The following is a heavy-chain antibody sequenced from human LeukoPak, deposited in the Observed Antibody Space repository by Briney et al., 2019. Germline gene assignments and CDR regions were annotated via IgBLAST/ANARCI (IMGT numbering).Heavy chain of an antibody. D-gene: IGHD1-26*01. V-gene: IGHV5-51*04. CDR2: IYPGDYDT. CDR3: ARSGGNYYAI. J-gene: IGHJ3*02. CDR1: GSTSTSYW. Sequence: GESLQISCQGSGSTSTSYWIGGVRLLPGKGRERMGIIYPGDYDTIYSPSFQGQVTISADQPTSTANLQWSSLKASDIAMYYCARSGGNYYAIWGQGTMVTVSS.